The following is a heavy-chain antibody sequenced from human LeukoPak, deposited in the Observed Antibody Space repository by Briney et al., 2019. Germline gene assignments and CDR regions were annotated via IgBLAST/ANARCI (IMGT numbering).Heavy chain of an antibody. J-gene: IGHJ3*02. D-gene: IGHD1-26*01. CDR3: ATYSPLSGATTVIVIWAAFDI. Sequence: ASVKVSCKFSGYTLTELSMHWVRQAPGKGLEWMGHFDPEDGETIYAQKLQGRVTMTEDTSTDTAYMELTSLRSEDTAVYYCATYSPLSGATTVIVIWAAFDIWGQGTMVTVSS. CDR1: GYTLTELS. V-gene: IGHV1-24*01. CDR2: FDPEDGET.